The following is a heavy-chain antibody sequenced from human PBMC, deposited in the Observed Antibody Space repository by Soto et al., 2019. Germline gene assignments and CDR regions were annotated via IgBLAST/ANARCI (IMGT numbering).Heavy chain of an antibody. CDR1: GFTFSSYG. Sequence: QVQLVESGGGVVQPGRSLRLSCAASGFTFSSYGMHWVRQAPGKGLEWVAVIWYDGSNKYYADSVKGRFTISRDNSKNKMYLQMNSLIAEDTAVYYCASDTNGSWYVDYWGQGTLVTVSS. CDR3: ASDTNGSWYVDY. CDR2: IWYDGSNK. V-gene: IGHV3-33*01. D-gene: IGHD6-13*01. J-gene: IGHJ4*02.